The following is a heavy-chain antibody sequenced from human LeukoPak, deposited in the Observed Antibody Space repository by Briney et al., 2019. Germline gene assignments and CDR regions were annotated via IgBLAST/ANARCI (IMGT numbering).Heavy chain of an antibody. V-gene: IGHV1-8*01. J-gene: IGHJ6*03. CDR2: MNPNSGDT. CDR1: GYTFTTYD. Sequence: GASVKVSCKASGYTFTTYDINWVRQATGQGLEWMGWMNPNSGDTGYAQKFQGRVTITTDESTSTAYMELSSLRSEDTAVYYCARVNDFSFYYMDVWGKGTTVTVSS. CDR3: ARVNDFSFYYMDV. D-gene: IGHD3-3*01.